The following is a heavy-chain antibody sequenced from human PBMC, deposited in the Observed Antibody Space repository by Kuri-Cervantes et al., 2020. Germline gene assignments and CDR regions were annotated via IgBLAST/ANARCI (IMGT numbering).Heavy chain of an antibody. V-gene: IGHV1-18*01. Sequence: ASVKVSCKASGYTFTSYGISWVRQAPGQGLEWMGWISAYNGNTNYAQKLQGRATMTTDTSTSTAYMELRSLRSDDTAVYYCAKRGYSYGELDYWGQGTLVTVSS. CDR3: AKRGYSYGELDY. CDR1: GYTFTSYG. J-gene: IGHJ4*02. D-gene: IGHD5-18*01. CDR2: ISAYNGNT.